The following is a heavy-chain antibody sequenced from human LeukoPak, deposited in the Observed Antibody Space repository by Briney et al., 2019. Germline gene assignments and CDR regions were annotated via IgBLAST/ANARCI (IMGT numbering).Heavy chain of an antibody. J-gene: IGHJ5*02. CDR3: ARGPVVVVVAALPSMSLGWFDP. CDR1: GGSFSGYY. Sequence: PSETLSLTCAVYGGSFSGYYWSWIHQPPGKGLEWIGEINHSGSTNYNPSLKSRVTISVDTSKNQFSLKLSSVTAADTAVYYCARGPVVVVVAALPSMSLGWFDPWGQGTLVTVSS. CDR2: INHSGST. V-gene: IGHV4-34*01. D-gene: IGHD2-15*01.